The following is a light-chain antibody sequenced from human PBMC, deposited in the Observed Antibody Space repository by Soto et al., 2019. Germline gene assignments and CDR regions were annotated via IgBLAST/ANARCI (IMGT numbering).Light chain of an antibody. CDR3: SSYTSSSTYV. J-gene: IGLJ1*01. Sequence: QSALTQPASVSGSPGQSITISCTGTSSDVGGYNYVSWSQQHPGKAPQLMIYEVSNRPSGVSNRFSGSKSGNTASLTISGLQAEDEADYYCSSYTSSSTYVFGTGTKVTDL. CDR1: SSDVGGYNY. CDR2: EVS. V-gene: IGLV2-14*01.